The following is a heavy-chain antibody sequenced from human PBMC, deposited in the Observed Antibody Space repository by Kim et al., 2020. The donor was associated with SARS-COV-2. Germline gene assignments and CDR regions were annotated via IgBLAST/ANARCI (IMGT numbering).Heavy chain of an antibody. Sequence: GGSLRLSCAASGFTFSSYSMNWVRQAPGKGLEWVSSISSSSSYIYYADSVKGRFTISRDNAKNSLYLQMNSLRAEDTAVYYCARDPVAGTTTKFDYWGQGTLVTVSS. CDR3: ARDPVAGTTTKFDY. D-gene: IGHD1-7*01. V-gene: IGHV3-21*01. CDR2: ISSSSSYI. CDR1: GFTFSSYS. J-gene: IGHJ4*02.